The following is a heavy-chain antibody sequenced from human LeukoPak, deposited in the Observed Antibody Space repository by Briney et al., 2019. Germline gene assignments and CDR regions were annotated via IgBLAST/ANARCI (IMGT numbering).Heavy chain of an antibody. CDR2: IKQDGSEK. V-gene: IGHV3-7*01. CDR1: GFTFSSYW. J-gene: IGHJ6*02. D-gene: IGHD2-2*02. CDR3: ARDLIVVVPAAIATHNYYYYGMDV. Sequence: GGSLRLSCAASGFTFSSYWMSWVRQAPGKGLEWVANIKQDGSEKYYVDSVKGRFTISRDNAKNSLYLQMNSLRAEDTAVYYCARDLIVVVPAAIATHNYYYYGMDVWGQGPTVTVSS.